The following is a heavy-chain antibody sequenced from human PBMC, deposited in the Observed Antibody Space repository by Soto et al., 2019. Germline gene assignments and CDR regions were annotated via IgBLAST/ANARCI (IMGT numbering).Heavy chain of an antibody. CDR1: GYTFTSYG. CDR3: ARASTKGLVRGVIGY. V-gene: IGHV1-18*01. J-gene: IGHJ4*02. D-gene: IGHD3-10*01. Sequence: ASVKVSCKASGYTFTSYGISWVRQAPGQGLEWMGWISAYNGNTNYAQKLQGRVTMTTDTSTSTAYMELRSLRSDDTAVYYCARASTKGLVRGVIGYWGQGTLVTVSS. CDR2: ISAYNGNT.